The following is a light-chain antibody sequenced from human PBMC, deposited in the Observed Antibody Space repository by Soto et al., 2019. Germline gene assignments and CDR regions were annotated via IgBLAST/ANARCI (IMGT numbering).Light chain of an antibody. CDR1: QSVSSSY. CDR2: GAS. J-gene: IGKJ4*01. Sequence: EIVLTQSPGTLSLSPGERATLSCRASQSVSSSYLAWYQQKPGQAPRLLIYGASTRATGIPARFSGSGSGTEFTLTISSLQSEDFAVYYCQQYNNWPPGVTFGGGTKVEIK. V-gene: IGKV3-15*01. CDR3: QQYNNWPPGVT.